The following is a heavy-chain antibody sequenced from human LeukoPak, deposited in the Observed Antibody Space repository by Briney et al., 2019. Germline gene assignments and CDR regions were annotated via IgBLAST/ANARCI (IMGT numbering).Heavy chain of an antibody. Sequence: SQTLSLTCTVSGGSISSGSYYWSWIRQPAGKGLEWIGRIYTSGSTNYNPSLKSRVTISVDTSKNQFSLKLSSVTAADTAVYYCARRSPGIAAAVYFDYWGQGTLVTVSS. D-gene: IGHD6-13*01. CDR3: ARRSPGIAAAVYFDY. CDR1: GGSISSGSYY. V-gene: IGHV4-61*02. J-gene: IGHJ4*02. CDR2: IYTSGST.